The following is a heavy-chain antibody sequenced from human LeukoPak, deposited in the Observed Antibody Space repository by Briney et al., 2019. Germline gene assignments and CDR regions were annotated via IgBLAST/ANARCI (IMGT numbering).Heavy chain of an antibody. Sequence: ASVKVSCKASGGTFSSYAISWVRQAPGQGLEWMGRIIPILGIANYAQKFQGRVTITAGKSTSTAYMELSSLRSEDTAVYYCASKSMSSGWYNLFWGQGTLVTVSS. J-gene: IGHJ4*02. CDR1: GGTFSSYA. CDR2: IIPILGIA. CDR3: ASKSMSSGWYNLF. D-gene: IGHD6-19*01. V-gene: IGHV1-69*04.